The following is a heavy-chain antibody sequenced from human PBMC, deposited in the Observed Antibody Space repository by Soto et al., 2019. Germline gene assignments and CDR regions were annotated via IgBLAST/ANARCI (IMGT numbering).Heavy chain of an antibody. V-gene: IGHV1-3*05. J-gene: IGHJ3*02. CDR1: GYTFTSYA. D-gene: IGHD2-21*02. Sequence: QVQLVQSGAEEKKPGASVKVSCKASGYTFTSYAMHWVRQAPGQRLEWMGWINAGNGNTKYSQKFQGRVTITRDTSXTTAYMELSSLRSEDTAVYYCARTYCGGDCYGAVDIWGQGTMVTVSS. CDR3: ARTYCGGDCYGAVDI. CDR2: INAGNGNT.